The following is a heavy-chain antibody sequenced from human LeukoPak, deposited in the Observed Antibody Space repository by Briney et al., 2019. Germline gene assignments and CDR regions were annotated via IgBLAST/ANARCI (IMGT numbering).Heavy chain of an antibody. CDR2: ISGSGGST. J-gene: IGHJ4*02. CDR1: GFTFSNYA. D-gene: IGHD6-13*01. V-gene: IGHV3-23*01. CDR3: AKDSSSWYVAPFDY. Sequence: PGGSLRLSCAGSGFTFSNYAMSWVRQAPGKGLEWVSAISGSGGSTYYADPVKGRFTISRDNSKNTLYLQMNSLRAEDTAVYYCAKDSSSWYVAPFDYWGQGTLVTVSS.